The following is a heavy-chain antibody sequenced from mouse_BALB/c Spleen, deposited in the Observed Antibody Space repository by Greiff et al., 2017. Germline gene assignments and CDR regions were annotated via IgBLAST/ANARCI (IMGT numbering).Heavy chain of an antibody. Sequence: QVQLKESGAELAKPGASVKMSCKASGYTFTSYWMHWVKQRPGQGLEWIGYINPSTGYTEYNQKFKDKATLTADKSSSTAYMQLSSLTSEDSAVYYCARLGGHGRSGDYFDYWGQGTTLTVSS. V-gene: IGHV1-7*01. J-gene: IGHJ2*01. D-gene: IGHD1-1*01. CDR2: INPSTGYT. CDR1: GYTFTSYW. CDR3: ARLGGHGRSGDYFDY.